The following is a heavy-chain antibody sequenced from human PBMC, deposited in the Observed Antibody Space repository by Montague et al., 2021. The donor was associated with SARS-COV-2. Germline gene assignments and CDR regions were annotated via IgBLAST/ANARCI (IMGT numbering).Heavy chain of an antibody. CDR1: GFPFSSYG. Sequence: SLRLSCAASGFPFSSYGMHWVRQAPGKGLEWVAVISYDGSNKYYADSVKGRFTISRDNSKNTLYLQMNSLRAENTAVYYCAKPLWFGELLAIGDYWGQGTLVTVSS. J-gene: IGHJ4*02. CDR2: ISYDGSNK. D-gene: IGHD3-10*01. V-gene: IGHV3-30*18. CDR3: AKPLWFGELLAIGDY.